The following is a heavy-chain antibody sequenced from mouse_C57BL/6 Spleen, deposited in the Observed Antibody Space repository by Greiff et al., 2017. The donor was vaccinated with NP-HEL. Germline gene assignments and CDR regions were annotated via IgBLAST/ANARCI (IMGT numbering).Heavy chain of an antibody. CDR1: GYTFTDYE. CDR2: IDPETGGT. D-gene: IGHD1-1*01. CDR3: TRRGTVGEDYAMDY. V-gene: IGHV1-15*01. Sequence: QVHVKQSGAELVRPGASVTLSCKASGYTFTDYEMHWVKQTPVHGLEWIGAIDPETGGTAYNQKFKGKAILTADKSSSTAYMELRSLTSEDSAVYYCTRRGTVGEDYAMDYWGQGTSVTVSS. J-gene: IGHJ4*01.